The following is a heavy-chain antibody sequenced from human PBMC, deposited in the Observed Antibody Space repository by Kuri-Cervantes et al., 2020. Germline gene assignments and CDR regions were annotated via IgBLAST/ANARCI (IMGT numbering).Heavy chain of an antibody. V-gene: IGHV3-30*18. J-gene: IGHJ4*02. CDR1: GFTFSSYG. D-gene: IGHD6-13*01. Sequence: GESLKISCAASGFTFSSYGMHWVRQAPGKGLEWVAVISYDGSNKYYADSVKGRFTISRDNSKNTLYLQMNSLRAEDTAVYYCAKSVRYFVAAAGGWGQGTLVTVSS. CDR2: ISYDGSNK. CDR3: AKSVRYFVAAAGG.